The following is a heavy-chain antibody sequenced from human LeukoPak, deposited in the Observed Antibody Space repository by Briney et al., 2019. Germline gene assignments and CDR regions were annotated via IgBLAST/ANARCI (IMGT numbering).Heavy chain of an antibody. D-gene: IGHD3-10*01. V-gene: IGHV4-34*01. Sequence: SETLSLTCAVYGGSFSGYYWSWIRQPPGKGLEWIGEINHSGSTNYNPSLKSRVTISVDTSKNQFSLKLSSVTAADTAVYYCARGSWKYYYGSGSYLGSYDYWGQGTLVTVSS. CDR3: ARGSWKYYYGSGSYLGSYDY. CDR2: INHSGST. J-gene: IGHJ4*02. CDR1: GGSFSGYY.